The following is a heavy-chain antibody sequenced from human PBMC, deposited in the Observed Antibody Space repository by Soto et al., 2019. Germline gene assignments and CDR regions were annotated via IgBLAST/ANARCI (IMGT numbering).Heavy chain of an antibody. CDR2: IIPIFGTA. Sequence: QVQLVQSGAEVKKPGSSVKVSCKASGGTFSSYAISWVRQAPGQGLEWMGGIIPIFGTANYAQKFQGRVTITADESTSTAYMDLSSLRSEDTAVYYCAIDLAYCGGDCYSDFDYWGQGTLVTVSS. J-gene: IGHJ4*02. V-gene: IGHV1-69*01. CDR1: GGTFSSYA. CDR3: AIDLAYCGGDCYSDFDY. D-gene: IGHD2-21*02.